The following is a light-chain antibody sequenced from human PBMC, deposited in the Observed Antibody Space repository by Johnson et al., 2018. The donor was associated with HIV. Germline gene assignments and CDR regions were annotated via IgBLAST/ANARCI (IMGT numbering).Light chain of an antibody. Sequence: SGSSSNIGNNYVSWYQQLPGTAPKLLIYENNKRPSGIPDRFSGSKSGTSATLGITGLQTGDEADYYCGTWDTSLSAGGVFGTGTKVTVL. V-gene: IGLV1-51*02. CDR2: ENN. CDR1: SSNIGNNY. J-gene: IGLJ1*01. CDR3: GTWDTSLSAGGV.